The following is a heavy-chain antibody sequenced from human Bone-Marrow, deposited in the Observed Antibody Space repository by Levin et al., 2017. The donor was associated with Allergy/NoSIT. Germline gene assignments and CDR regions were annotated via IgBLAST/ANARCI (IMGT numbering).Heavy chain of an antibody. V-gene: IGHV1-18*01. D-gene: IGHD5-12*01. CDR1: GYTFTSYG. Sequence: ASVKVSCKASGYTFTSYGISWVRQAPGQGLEWMGWISAYNGNTNYAQKLQGRVTMTTDTSTSTAYMELRSLRSDDTAVYYCARAPIVATVMPRYGMDVWGQGTTVTVSS. CDR2: ISAYNGNT. CDR3: ARAPIVATVMPRYGMDV. J-gene: IGHJ6*02.